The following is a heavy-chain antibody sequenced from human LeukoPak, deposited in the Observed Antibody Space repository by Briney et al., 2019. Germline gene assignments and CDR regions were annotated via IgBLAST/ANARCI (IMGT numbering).Heavy chain of an antibody. J-gene: IGHJ4*02. CDR3: ARDGGRDGYQLGFDY. D-gene: IGHD5-24*01. Sequence: GGALRLSCAASGFTFSRYGMHWVRQAPGKGREWLAVIWYDGRNKYYADSVKGRFTISRDNSKNTLYLQMNSLRAEDTAVYYCARDGGRDGYQLGFDYWGQGTLVTVSS. CDR2: IWYDGRNK. V-gene: IGHV3-33*01. CDR1: GFTFSRYG.